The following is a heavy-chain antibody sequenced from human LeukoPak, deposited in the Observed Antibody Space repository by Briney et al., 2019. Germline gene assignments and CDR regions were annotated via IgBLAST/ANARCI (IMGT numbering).Heavy chain of an antibody. J-gene: IGHJ1*01. Sequence: GGSLRLSCAASIFTFSTYAMSWVRQAPGKGLEWVLAISGSGSSTYYADSVKGRFTISRDNSKNTLYLQMNSLRAEDTAVYYCAKAHSGYPVADFQHLGEGTLVTVSS. D-gene: IGHD3-22*01. V-gene: IGHV3-23*01. CDR1: IFTFSTYA. CDR2: ISGSGSST. CDR3: AKAHSGYPVADFQH.